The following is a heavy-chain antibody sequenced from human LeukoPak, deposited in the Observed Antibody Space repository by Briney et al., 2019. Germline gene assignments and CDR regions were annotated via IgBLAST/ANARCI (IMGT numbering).Heavy chain of an antibody. J-gene: IGHJ4*02. D-gene: IGHD5-18*01. CDR1: GFTFSSYA. CDR3: ARGTGNTAMVSY. Sequence: GGSLRLSCAASGFTFSSYAMTWVRQAPGKGLEWVSSIGSSGSYIYYADSVKGRFTISRDNAKNSLYPQMSSLRAEDTAVYYCARGTGNTAMVSYWGQGILVTVSS. CDR2: IGSSGSYI. V-gene: IGHV3-21*01.